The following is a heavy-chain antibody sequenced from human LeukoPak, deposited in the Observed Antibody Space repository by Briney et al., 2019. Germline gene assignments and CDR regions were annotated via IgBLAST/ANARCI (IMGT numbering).Heavy chain of an antibody. D-gene: IGHD6-19*01. Sequence: AXGFTXSXXYMSXIRQAPGKGLEWVSYISSSSSYTNYADSVKGRFTISRDNAKNSLYLQMNSLRAEDTAVYYCASDQDSGWYEWGQGTLVTVSS. CDR1: GFTXSXXY. V-gene: IGHV3-11*06. J-gene: IGHJ4*02. CDR2: ISSSSSYT. CDR3: ASDQDSGWYE.